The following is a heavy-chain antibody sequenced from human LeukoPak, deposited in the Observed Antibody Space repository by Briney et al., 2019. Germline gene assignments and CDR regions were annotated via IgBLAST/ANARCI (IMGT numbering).Heavy chain of an antibody. Sequence: PSETLSLTCAVYGGSFSGYYWSWIRQPPGKGLEWIGEIKHSGSTNYNPSLKSRVTITVDTSKNQFSLKLSSVTAADTAVYYCARLGGYCTNGVCYRGYYYYMDVWGKGTTVTVSS. CDR3: ARLGGYCTNGVCYRGYYYYMDV. J-gene: IGHJ6*03. CDR1: GGSFSGYY. CDR2: IKHSGST. D-gene: IGHD2-8*01. V-gene: IGHV4-34*01.